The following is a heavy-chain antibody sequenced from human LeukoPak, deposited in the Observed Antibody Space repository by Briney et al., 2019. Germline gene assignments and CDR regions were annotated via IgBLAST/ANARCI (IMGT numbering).Heavy chain of an antibody. Sequence: SETLSLTCTVSGGSISSTSYYWGWIRQPPGKGLEWIGSIYYSGSTYYNPSLKSRVTISVDTSKNEFSLKLSSVTAADTAVYYCATIDYYDSSGYKYSFDYWGQGTLSPSPQ. CDR1: GGSISSTSYY. J-gene: IGHJ4*02. V-gene: IGHV4-39*01. D-gene: IGHD3-22*01. CDR3: ATIDYYDSSGYKYSFDY. CDR2: IYYSGST.